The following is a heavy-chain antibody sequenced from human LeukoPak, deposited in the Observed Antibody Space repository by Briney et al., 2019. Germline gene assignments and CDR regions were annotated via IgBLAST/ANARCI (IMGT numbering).Heavy chain of an antibody. J-gene: IGHJ4*02. D-gene: IGHD6-13*01. V-gene: IGHV3-74*01. Sequence: PGGSLRLSCSASGFTFSSYWMHWVRQAPGKGLVWVSRINSDGSSTSYADSVKGRFTISRDNAKNTLYLQMNSLRAEDTAVYYCAGVSSRQLVTVDYWAREPWSPTPQ. CDR1: GFTFSSYW. CDR2: INSDGSST. CDR3: AGVSSRQLVTVDY.